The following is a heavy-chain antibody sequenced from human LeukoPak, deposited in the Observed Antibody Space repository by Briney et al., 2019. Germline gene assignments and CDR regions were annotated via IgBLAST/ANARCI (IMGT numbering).Heavy chain of an antibody. CDR3: ARDVDTAMVNFDY. Sequence: SETLSLTCTVSGYSFSSGYYWGWIRQPPGKGLEWIGSIYHSGSTYYNPSLKSRVTISVDTSKNQFSLKLSSVTAADTAVYYCARDVDTAMVNFDYWGQGTLVTVSS. CDR1: GYSFSSGYY. D-gene: IGHD5-18*01. CDR2: IYHSGST. J-gene: IGHJ4*02. V-gene: IGHV4-38-2*02.